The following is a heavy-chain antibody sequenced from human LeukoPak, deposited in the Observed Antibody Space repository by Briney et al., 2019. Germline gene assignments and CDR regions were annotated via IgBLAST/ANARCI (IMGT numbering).Heavy chain of an antibody. V-gene: IGHV3-23*01. Sequence: GGSLRLSCAASGFTFSSYAMSWVRQAPGKGLEWVSGISGRDSTTYYADSVKGRFTISRENSKNTLYLQMNSLRAEDTAVYYCAREVAGPFDYWGQGTLVTVSS. J-gene: IGHJ4*02. D-gene: IGHD2-15*01. CDR3: AREVAGPFDY. CDR1: GFTFSSYA. CDR2: ISGRDSTT.